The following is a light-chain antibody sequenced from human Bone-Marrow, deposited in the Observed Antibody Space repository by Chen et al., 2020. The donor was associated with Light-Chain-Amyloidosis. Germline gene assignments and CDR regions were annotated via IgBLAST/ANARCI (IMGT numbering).Light chain of an antibody. Sequence: EIVLTQSPGTLSLSPGEGANLACRASQTISSNYLTWYQQKFGQAPRLLIYGSSSRATGIPDRFTGSGSGTDFTLTRNRLEPEDFAMYYCQQYGTSPLTFGGGTKVEIK. V-gene: IGKV3-20*01. CDR1: QTISSNY. CDR3: QQYGTSPLT. CDR2: GSS. J-gene: IGKJ4*01.